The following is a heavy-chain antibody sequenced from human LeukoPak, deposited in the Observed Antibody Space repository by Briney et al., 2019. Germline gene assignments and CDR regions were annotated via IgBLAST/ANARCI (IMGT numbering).Heavy chain of an antibody. CDR1: GYTFTSYD. Sequence: ASVKVSCKASGYTFTSYDINWVRQATGQGLEWMGWMNPNSGNTGYAQKFQGRVTMTRNTSISTAYMELSSLRSDDTAVYYCARGQYYDSSGYLDYRGQGTLVTVSS. D-gene: IGHD3-22*01. CDR2: MNPNSGNT. V-gene: IGHV1-8*01. CDR3: ARGQYYDSSGYLDY. J-gene: IGHJ4*02.